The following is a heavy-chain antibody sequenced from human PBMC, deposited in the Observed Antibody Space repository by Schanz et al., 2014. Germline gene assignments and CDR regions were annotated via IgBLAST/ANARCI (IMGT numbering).Heavy chain of an antibody. D-gene: IGHD3-10*01. Sequence: EMQLLESGGGLAQPGGSLRLSCAASGFTLSNYAMSWVRQAPGKGLEWVSALSEGGGGTHYADSVRGRFTMSRDNSKNTLYLQMNSLRPEDTAVYYCARGGFGEVSYFDYWGQGTLVTVSS. CDR2: LSEGGGGT. J-gene: IGHJ4*02. V-gene: IGHV3-23*01. CDR1: GFTLSNYA. CDR3: ARGGFGEVSYFDY.